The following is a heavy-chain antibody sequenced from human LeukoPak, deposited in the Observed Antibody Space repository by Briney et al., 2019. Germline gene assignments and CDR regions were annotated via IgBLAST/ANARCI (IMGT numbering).Heavy chain of an antibody. Sequence: GGSLRLSCAASGVMFSSFAMNWVRQAPGKGLEWLSAVTGGGGSTYYADSVKGRFTISRDNSRNTLYLQLNSLRAEDTALYFCAKDRPTYGAGSPFNSWGQGTLVTVSS. CDR2: VTGGGGST. D-gene: IGHD3-10*01. CDR1: GVMFSSFA. CDR3: AKDRPTYGAGSPFNS. J-gene: IGHJ4*02. V-gene: IGHV3-23*01.